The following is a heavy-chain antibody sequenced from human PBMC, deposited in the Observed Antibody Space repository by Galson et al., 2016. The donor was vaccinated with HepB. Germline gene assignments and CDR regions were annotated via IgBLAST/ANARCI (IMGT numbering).Heavy chain of an antibody. V-gene: IGHV1-69*13. J-gene: IGHJ6*02. CDR3: ACRGGEDNFWSGYPYGMDV. CDR2: IIPMFGTA. D-gene: IGHD3-3*01. Sequence: SVKVSCKASGGTFSSYAISWVRQAPGQGPEWMGGIIPMFGTAKYAQKFQGRVTITADESTSTGHMELSRLRSEDTAVYYCACRGGEDNFWSGYPYGMDVWGQGTTVTVSS. CDR1: GGTFSSYA.